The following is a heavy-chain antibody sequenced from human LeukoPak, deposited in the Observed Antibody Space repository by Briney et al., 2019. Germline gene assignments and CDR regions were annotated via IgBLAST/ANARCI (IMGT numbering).Heavy chain of an antibody. CDR1: GGSISSYY. CDR3: ARQEQQLIYNWFDP. V-gene: IGHV4-59*01. CDR2: IYYSGST. J-gene: IGHJ5*02. D-gene: IGHD6-13*01. Sequence: SETLSLTCTVSGGSISSYYWSWIRQPPGRGLEWIGYIYYSGSTNYNPSLKSRVTISVDTSKNQFSLKLSSVTAADTAVYYCARQEQQLIYNWFDPWGQGTLVTVSS.